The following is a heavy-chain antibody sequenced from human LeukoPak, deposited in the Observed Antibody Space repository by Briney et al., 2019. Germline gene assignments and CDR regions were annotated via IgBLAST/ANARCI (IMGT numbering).Heavy chain of an antibody. CDR3: ARVSVRDYYYYYGMDV. CDR1: GGSISSYY. V-gene: IGHV4-59*01. Sequence: SETLSPTCTVSGGSISSYYWSWIRQPPGKGLEWIGYIYYSGSTNYNPSLKSRVTISVDTSKNQFSLKLSSVTAADTAVYYCARVSVRDYYYYYGMDVWGQGTTVTVSS. CDR2: IYYSGST. J-gene: IGHJ6*02. D-gene: IGHD4-11*01.